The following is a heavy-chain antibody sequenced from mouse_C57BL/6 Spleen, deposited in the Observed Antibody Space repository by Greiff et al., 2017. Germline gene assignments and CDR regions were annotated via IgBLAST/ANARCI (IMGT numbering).Heavy chain of an antibody. V-gene: IGHV1-4*01. D-gene: IGHD1-1*01. Sequence: QVQLQQSGAELVRPGASVKMSCKASGYTFTSYTMHWVKQRPGQGLEWIGYINPSSGYTKYNQKFKDKATLTADKSSSTAYMQLSSLTSEDSAVYYCARNYGSSYGFAYWGQGTLVTVSA. CDR2: INPSSGYT. CDR1: GYTFTSYT. J-gene: IGHJ3*01. CDR3: ARNYGSSYGFAY.